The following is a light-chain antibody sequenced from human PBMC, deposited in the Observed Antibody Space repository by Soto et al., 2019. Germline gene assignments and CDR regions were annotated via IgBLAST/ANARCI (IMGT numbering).Light chain of an antibody. J-gene: IGLJ1*01. CDR1: SSYVGSYNL. CDR2: DVS. CDR3: SSYTTSSTYL. V-gene: IGLV2-14*02. Sequence: QSVLTQPASVSGSPGQSITISCTGTSSYVGSYNLVSWYQQHPGKAPKLLIYDVSNRPSGVANRFSGSKSANTASLTISGLKAEDEADYYCSSYTTSSTYLFGTGTKVTVL.